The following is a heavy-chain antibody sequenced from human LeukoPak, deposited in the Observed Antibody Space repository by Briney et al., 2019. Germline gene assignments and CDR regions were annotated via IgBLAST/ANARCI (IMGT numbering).Heavy chain of an antibody. J-gene: IGHJ4*02. CDR1: GYSISSGYY. V-gene: IGHV4-38-2*02. CDR2: IYHSGST. Sequence: SETLSLTCTVSGYSISSGYYWGWIRQPPGKGLEWIGEIYHSGSTNYNPSLKSRVTISVDKSKNQFSLKLSSVTAADTAVYYCARSEAWFGELLPPDYWGQGTLVTVSS. D-gene: IGHD3-10*01. CDR3: ARSEAWFGELLPPDY.